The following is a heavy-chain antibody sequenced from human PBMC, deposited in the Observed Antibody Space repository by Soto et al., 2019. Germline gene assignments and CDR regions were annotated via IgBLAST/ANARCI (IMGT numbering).Heavy chain of an antibody. V-gene: IGHV3-23*01. CDR2: NSGSGGST. Sequence: EVQLLESGGGLVQPGGSLRLSCAASGFPFSSYAMSWVRQAPGKGLEWVSANSGSGGSTYYADSVKGRFTISRDNSKNPLYLQMNSRRAEDTAVYYCEKERGYCSGGSCYSSLDYWGQGTLVTVSS. CDR3: EKERGYCSGGSCYSSLDY. J-gene: IGHJ4*02. CDR1: GFPFSSYA. D-gene: IGHD2-15*01.